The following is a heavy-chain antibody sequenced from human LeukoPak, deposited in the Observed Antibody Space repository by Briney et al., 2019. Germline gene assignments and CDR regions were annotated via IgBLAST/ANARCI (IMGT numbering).Heavy chain of an antibody. V-gene: IGHV1-2*02. Sequence: GASVKVSCKASGYTFTGYYMHWVRQAPGQGLEWMGWINPNSGGTNYAQKFQGRVTMTRDTSISTAYMELSRLRSDGTAVYYCARGGGFSGYDPAAFDIWGQGSMVTVSS. CDR1: GYTFTGYY. CDR2: INPNSGGT. J-gene: IGHJ3*02. CDR3: ARGGGFSGYDPAAFDI. D-gene: IGHD3-22*01.